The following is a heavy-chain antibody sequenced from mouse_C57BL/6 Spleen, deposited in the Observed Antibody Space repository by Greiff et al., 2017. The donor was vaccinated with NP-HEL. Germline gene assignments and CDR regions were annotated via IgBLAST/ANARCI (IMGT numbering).Heavy chain of an antibody. V-gene: IGHV1-52*01. CDR2: IDPSDSET. D-gene: IGHD1-1*01. CDR1: GYTFTSYW. Sequence: QVQLQQPGAELVRPGSSVKLSCKASGYTFTSYWMHWVKQRPIQGLEWIGNIDPSDSETHYNQKFKDKATLTVDKSSSTANMQLSRLTSEDSAVYYCARVGYYGSSYSYYFDYWGQGTTLTVSS. CDR3: ARVGYYGSSYSYYFDY. J-gene: IGHJ2*01.